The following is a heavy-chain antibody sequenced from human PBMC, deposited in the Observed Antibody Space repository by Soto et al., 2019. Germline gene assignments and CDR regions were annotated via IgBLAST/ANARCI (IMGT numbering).Heavy chain of an antibody. D-gene: IGHD1-26*01. V-gene: IGHV1-18*01. Sequence: QVQLVQSGGEVKKPGASVKVSCKASGYTFTSYGISWVRQAPGQGLEWMGRISAYNGNTNYAQKLQGRVTMTTDTSTSTAYLGLSSLRSDDTAVSSCARVVGALGHWFDPWGQGTLVTVSS. J-gene: IGHJ5*02. CDR1: GYTFTSYG. CDR3: ARVVGALGHWFDP. CDR2: ISAYNGNT.